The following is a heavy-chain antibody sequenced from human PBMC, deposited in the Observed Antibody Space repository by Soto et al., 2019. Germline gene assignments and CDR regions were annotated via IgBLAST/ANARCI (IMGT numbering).Heavy chain of an antibody. V-gene: IGHV3-30*18. D-gene: IGHD2-15*01. J-gene: IGHJ6*02. CDR3: AKGGGGNYLTHYYYYVMDV. Sequence: GSLRLSCAASGFTFSNNGIHWVRQAPGKGLEWVAVISYDGNNKYYADSVKGRLTISRDNSKNTVYLQMNNLRAEGTAMYYCAKGGGGNYLTHYYYYVMDVWGQGTRVTVSS. CDR1: GFTFSNNG. CDR2: ISYDGNNK.